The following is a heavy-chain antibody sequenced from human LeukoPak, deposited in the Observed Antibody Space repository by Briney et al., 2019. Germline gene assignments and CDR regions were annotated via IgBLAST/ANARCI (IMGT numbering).Heavy chain of an antibody. D-gene: IGHD6-13*01. CDR3: AKAGGSSWAVLDY. V-gene: IGHV3-30*02. Sequence: GGSLRLSCAASGCTFSSNGMHWVRQAPGKGLEWVAFIRFDGSNTYYADSVKGRLTISRDTSKNTLYLQMNSLRPEDTAVYYCAKAGGSSWAVLDYWGQGTLVTVSS. CDR1: GCTFSSNG. J-gene: IGHJ4*02. CDR2: IRFDGSNT.